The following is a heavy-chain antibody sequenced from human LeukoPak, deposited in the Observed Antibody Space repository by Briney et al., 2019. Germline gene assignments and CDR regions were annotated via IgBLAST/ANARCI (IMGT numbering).Heavy chain of an antibody. CDR1: GFTFSRYE. CDR3: ARALKSDSDSANEYYEYFHH. Sequence: GGSLRLSCAAAGFTFSRYEMNWVRQAPGKAGKGLEWISYISSGAGTIYYADSVKGRFTISRDNAKNSLYLQMNSLRAEDTAVYYCARALKSDSDSANEYYEYFHHWGQGTLVTVSS. J-gene: IGHJ1*01. V-gene: IGHV3-48*03. CDR2: ISSGAGTI. D-gene: IGHD3-22*01.